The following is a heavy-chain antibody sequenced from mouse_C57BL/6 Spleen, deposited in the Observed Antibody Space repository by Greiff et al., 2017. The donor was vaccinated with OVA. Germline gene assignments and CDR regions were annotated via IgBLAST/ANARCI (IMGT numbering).Heavy chain of an antibody. D-gene: IGHD2-3*01. CDR3: ASDGYSYFDV. Sequence: EVQLVESGGGLVQPGGSLSLSCAASGFTFTDYYMSWVRQPPGKALEWLGFIRNKANGYTTEYSASVKGRFTISRDNSQSILYLQMNALRAEDSATYYCASDGYSYFDVWGTGTTVTVSS. J-gene: IGHJ1*03. V-gene: IGHV7-3*01. CDR2: IRNKANGYTT. CDR1: GFTFTDYY.